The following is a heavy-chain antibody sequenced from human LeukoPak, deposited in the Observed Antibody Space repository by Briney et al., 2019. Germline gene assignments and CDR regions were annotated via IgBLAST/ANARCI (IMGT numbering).Heavy chain of an antibody. CDR3: ARVDTAMVFDY. Sequence: GGSLRLSCAASRFTFSSYSMNWVRQAPGKGLEWVSSISSSGSYIYYADSVRGRFTISRDNSKNTLYLQMNSLRAEDTAVYYCARVDTAMVFDYWGQGTLVTVSS. J-gene: IGHJ4*02. D-gene: IGHD5-18*01. CDR1: RFTFSSYS. V-gene: IGHV3-21*01. CDR2: ISSSGSYI.